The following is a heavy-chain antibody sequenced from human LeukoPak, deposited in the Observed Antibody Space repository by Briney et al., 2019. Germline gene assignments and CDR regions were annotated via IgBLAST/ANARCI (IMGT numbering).Heavy chain of an antibody. CDR3: AREAAAAGRNWFDP. CDR1: GGSFSGYY. J-gene: IGHJ5*02. CDR2: INHSGST. D-gene: IGHD6-13*01. V-gene: IGHV4-34*01. Sequence: SETLSLTCAVYGGSFSGYYWSWLRQPPGKGLEWIGEINHSGSTNYNPSLKSRVTISVDTSKNQFSLKLSSVTAADTAVYYCAREAAAAGRNWFDPWGQGTLVTVSS.